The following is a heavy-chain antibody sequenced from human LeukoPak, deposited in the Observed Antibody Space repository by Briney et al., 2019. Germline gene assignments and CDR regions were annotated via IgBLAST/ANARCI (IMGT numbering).Heavy chain of an antibody. CDR3: ATGITMVRGGFDYYYGMDV. D-gene: IGHD3-10*01. Sequence: ASVKVSRKVSGYTLTELSMHWVRQAPGKGLEWMGGFDPEDGETIYAQKFQGRVTMTEDTSTDTAYMELSSLRSGDTAVYYCATGITMVRGGFDYYYGMDVWGKGTTVTVSS. J-gene: IGHJ6*04. CDR2: FDPEDGET. CDR1: GYTLTELS. V-gene: IGHV1-24*01.